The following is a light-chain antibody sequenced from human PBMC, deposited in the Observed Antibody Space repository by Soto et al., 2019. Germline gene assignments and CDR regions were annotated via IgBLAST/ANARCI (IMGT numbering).Light chain of an antibody. Sequence: EVVLTQSPATLSLSPGERATLSCRASQNVRTFLDWYQQKPGQPPRLLIYGASNRATGIPARFSGSGSGTDFTLTISSLEPEDFAVYYCQQHSDWPPWTFGQGTRVEIQ. CDR1: QNVRTF. CDR3: QQHSDWPPWT. J-gene: IGKJ1*01. CDR2: GAS. V-gene: IGKV3-11*01.